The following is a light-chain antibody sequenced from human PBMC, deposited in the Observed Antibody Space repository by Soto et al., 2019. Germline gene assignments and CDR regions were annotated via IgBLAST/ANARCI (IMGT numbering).Light chain of an antibody. CDR1: QSVSSN. Sequence: ERVMTQSPATLSLSPGERATLSCRASQSVSSNLAWYQQKPGHAPRLLIYGASSRATGIPDRFSGSGAGTDFTLTISRLEPEDFAVYYCQQHGSSPPITFGQGTRLDI. CDR2: GAS. V-gene: IGKV3-20*01. J-gene: IGKJ5*01. CDR3: QQHGSSPPIT.